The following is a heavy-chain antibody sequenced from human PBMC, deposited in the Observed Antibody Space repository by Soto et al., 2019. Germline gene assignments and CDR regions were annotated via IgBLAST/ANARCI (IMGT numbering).Heavy chain of an antibody. CDR2: ISYDGTNK. D-gene: IGHD6-19*01. V-gene: IGHV3-30-3*01. Sequence: WGSLRLSCAASGFTFSTYAMHWVRQAPCKWLEWVALISYDGTNKYYPDSVKGRFTISRDNSKNTLYLQMNSLRPEDTAVYYCARNRARIAVAGTPYYYYGMDVWGQGTTVTVSS. J-gene: IGHJ6*02. CDR3: ARNRARIAVAGTPYYYYGMDV. CDR1: GFTFSTYA.